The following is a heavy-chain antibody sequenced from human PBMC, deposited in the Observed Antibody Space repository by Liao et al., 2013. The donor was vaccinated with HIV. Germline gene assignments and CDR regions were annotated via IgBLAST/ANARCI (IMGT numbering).Heavy chain of an antibody. CDR2: IYYSGST. CDR3: ARDLDSYGYSG. CDR1: GGSISSYY. V-gene: IGHV4-59*12. D-gene: IGHD5-18*01. Sequence: QVQLQESGPGLVKPSETLSLTCTVSGGSISSYYWGWIRQPPGKGLEWIGYIYYSGSTYYNPSLKSRVTMSVDTSKNQFSLKLSSVTAADTAVYYCARDLDSYGYSGWGQGTLVTVSS. J-gene: IGHJ4*02.